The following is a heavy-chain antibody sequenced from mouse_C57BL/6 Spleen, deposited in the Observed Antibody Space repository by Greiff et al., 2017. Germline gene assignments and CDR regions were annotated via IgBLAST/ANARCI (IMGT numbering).Heavy chain of an antibody. CDR3: ARGGWVTTEVAKGEYDY. CDR1: GYTFTSYT. Sequence: QVQLQQSGAELARPGASVKMSCKASGYTFTSYTMHWVKQRPGQGLEWIGYINPSSGYTKYNQKFKDKATLTADKSSSTAYMQLSSLTSEDTAVYYWARGGWVTTEVAKGEYDYWGQGTTLTVSS. V-gene: IGHV1-4*01. J-gene: IGHJ2*01. D-gene: IGHD1-1*01. CDR2: INPSSGYT.